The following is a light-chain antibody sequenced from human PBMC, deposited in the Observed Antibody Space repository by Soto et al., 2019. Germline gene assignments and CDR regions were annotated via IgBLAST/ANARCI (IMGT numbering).Light chain of an antibody. CDR1: QSLLYSSTNKNY. Sequence: DIVMTQSPDFLGVSLGERATINCKSSQSLLYSSTNKNYLVWYQQKPGQPPKVLIHWATTRESGVPDRFSGCGSATDSTLSISSVHPEDVALYYCQQYYSTPLTFGQGTRLEIK. CDR2: WAT. J-gene: IGKJ5*01. CDR3: QQYYSTPLT. V-gene: IGKV4-1*01.